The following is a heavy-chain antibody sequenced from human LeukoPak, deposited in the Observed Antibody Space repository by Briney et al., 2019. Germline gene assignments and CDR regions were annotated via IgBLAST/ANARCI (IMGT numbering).Heavy chain of an antibody. J-gene: IGHJ4*02. CDR1: GGSISSYY. CDR3: ARTERDYFDY. V-gene: IGHV4-59*01. D-gene: IGHD1-26*01. Sequence: PSETLSLTRTVSGGSISSYYWSWIRQPPGKGLEWIGYIYYSGSTNYNPSLKSRVTISVDTSKNQFSLKLSSVTAADTAVYYCARTERDYFDYWGQGTLVTVSS. CDR2: IYYSGST.